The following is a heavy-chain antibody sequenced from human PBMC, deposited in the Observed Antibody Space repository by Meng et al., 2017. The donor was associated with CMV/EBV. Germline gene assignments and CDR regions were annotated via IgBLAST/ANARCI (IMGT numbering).Heavy chain of an antibody. CDR3: TRATVTTYYYYYYGMDV. CDR2: IRSKAYGGTT. V-gene: IGHV3-49*04. D-gene: IGHD4-11*01. Sequence: GGSLRLSCAACGFTFSSYDMHWVRQAPGKGLEWVGFIRSKAYGGTTEYAASVKGRFTISRDDSKSIAYLQMNSLKTEDTAVYYCTRATVTTYYYYYYGMDVWGQGTTVTVSS. CDR1: GFTFSSYD. J-gene: IGHJ6*02.